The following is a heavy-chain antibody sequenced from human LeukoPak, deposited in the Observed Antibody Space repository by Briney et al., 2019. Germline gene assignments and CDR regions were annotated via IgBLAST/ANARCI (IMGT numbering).Heavy chain of an antibody. D-gene: IGHD1-14*01. CDR2: VSKYGGTI. CDR1: GFTFSSYE. Sequence: GGSLRLSCDVSGFTFSSYEMNWFRQAQGKGLEWDSYVSKYGGTIKNADSVKGRFTVARDNPKSSLYLQMNSLTAEDRAVYDCTTAVIRGRGTMVTVSS. CDR3: TTAVI. J-gene: IGHJ3*02. V-gene: IGHV3-48*03.